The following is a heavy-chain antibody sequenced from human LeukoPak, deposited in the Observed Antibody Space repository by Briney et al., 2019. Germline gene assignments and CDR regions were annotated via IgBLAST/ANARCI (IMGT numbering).Heavy chain of an antibody. CDR3: AGLRGYSNS. CDR2: TFYGGST. D-gene: IGHD5-18*01. Sequence: SETLSHTCTVSGGSISSSSFYWGRIRQPPGKGLEWIGSTFYGGSTYYNPSLKSRVTISVDTSKNQFSLKLSSVTAADTAVYYCAGLRGYSNSWGQGTLVTVSS. V-gene: IGHV4-39*01. CDR1: GGSISSSSFY. J-gene: IGHJ5*02.